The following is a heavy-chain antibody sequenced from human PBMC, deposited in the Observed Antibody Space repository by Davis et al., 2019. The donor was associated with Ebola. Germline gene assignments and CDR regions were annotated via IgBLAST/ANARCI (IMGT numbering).Heavy chain of an antibody. CDR3: ATHHSFRIDY. CDR2: IKYDGSEQ. D-gene: IGHD1-14*01. CDR1: GLNFGRFW. J-gene: IGHJ4*02. Sequence: GESLKISCAASGLNFGRFWMAWVRQAPGKGLEWVANIKYDGSEQWYADSVEGRFTISRDNARNSLYLQMNSLRGDDTAVYYCATHHSFRIDYWGQGTLVTVSS. V-gene: IGHV3-7*01.